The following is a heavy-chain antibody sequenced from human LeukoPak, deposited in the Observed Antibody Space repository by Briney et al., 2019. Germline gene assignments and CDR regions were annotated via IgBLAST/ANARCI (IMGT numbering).Heavy chain of an antibody. Sequence: SETLSLTCTVSGGSISSYYWSWIRQPPGKGLEWIGYIYYSGSTNYNPSLKSRVTISVDTSKNQFSLKLSSVTAADTAVYYCARDPGLWFGDRKRFDPWGQGTLVTASS. V-gene: IGHV4-59*01. CDR3: ARDPGLWFGDRKRFDP. CDR2: IYYSGST. D-gene: IGHD3-10*01. J-gene: IGHJ5*02. CDR1: GGSISSYY.